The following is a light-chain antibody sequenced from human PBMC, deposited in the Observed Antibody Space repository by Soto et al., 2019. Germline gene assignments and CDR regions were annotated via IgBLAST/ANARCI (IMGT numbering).Light chain of an antibody. V-gene: IGLV1-44*01. CDR3: AAWDDSLNGVV. CDR1: SSNIGSNY. J-gene: IGLJ2*01. Sequence: QSVLTQPPSASGTPGQRVTISCSGSSSNIGSNYVYWYQQLPGTAPQLLIYSNNQRPSGVPDRFSGSKSGTSASLAISGLQSEDEADYYCAAWDDSLNGVVFGGGTKVTVL. CDR2: SNN.